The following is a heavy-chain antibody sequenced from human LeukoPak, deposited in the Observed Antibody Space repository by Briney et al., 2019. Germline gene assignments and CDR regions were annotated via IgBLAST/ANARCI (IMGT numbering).Heavy chain of an antibody. J-gene: IGHJ4*02. Sequence: SETLSLTCTVSGGSISSGGYYWSWIRQHPGKGLEWIGYIYYSGSTYYNPSLKSRATISVDTSKNQFSLKLSSVTAADTAVYYCARGETMIVAFDYWGQGTLVTVSS. CDR2: IYYSGST. D-gene: IGHD3-22*01. CDR1: GGSISSGGYY. CDR3: ARGETMIVAFDY. V-gene: IGHV4-31*03.